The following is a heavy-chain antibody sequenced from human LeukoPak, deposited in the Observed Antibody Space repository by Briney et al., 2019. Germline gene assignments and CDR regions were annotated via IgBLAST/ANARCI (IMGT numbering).Heavy chain of an antibody. Sequence: GGSLRLSCAASGFTFSSYAMSWVRQAPGKGLEWVSAISGSGGSTYYADSVKGRFTISRDSSKNTLYLQMNSLRAEDTAVYYCAKDHGRGGYELNWFDPWGQGTLVTVSS. CDR3: AKDHGRGGYELNWFDP. CDR2: ISGSGGST. J-gene: IGHJ5*02. D-gene: IGHD5-12*01. V-gene: IGHV3-23*01. CDR1: GFTFSSYA.